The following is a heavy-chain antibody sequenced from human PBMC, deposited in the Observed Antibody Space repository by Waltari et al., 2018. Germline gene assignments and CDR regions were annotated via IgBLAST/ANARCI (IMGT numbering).Heavy chain of an antibody. CDR2: ILYTGNT. J-gene: IGHJ4*02. D-gene: IGHD1-26*01. CDR1: GASISSSFYY. V-gene: IGHV4-39*02. CDR3: VRRELNSGSFYFDS. Sequence: QVQLRESGPGQVMASETLSLTCTVSGASISSSFYYWGWGRQSPGKGLEWIGDILYTGNTFYNPSLKCRVTISVDMSRNHFALKLASVTAGDTAVYYGVRRELNSGSFYFDSWGRGILVSVSS.